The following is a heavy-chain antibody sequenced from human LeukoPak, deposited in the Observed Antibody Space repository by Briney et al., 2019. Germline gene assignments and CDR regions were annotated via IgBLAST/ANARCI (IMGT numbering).Heavy chain of an antibody. CDR3: ATALPFDC. J-gene: IGHJ4*02. Sequence: GGSLRLSCAASGFTFDDYAMHWVRQAPGKGLEWVSLISGDGGSTYYADSVKGRFTISRDNSKNSLYLQMNTLRTEDTALYYCATALPFDCWGQGTLVTVSS. V-gene: IGHV3-43*02. CDR2: ISGDGGST. CDR1: GFTFDDYA.